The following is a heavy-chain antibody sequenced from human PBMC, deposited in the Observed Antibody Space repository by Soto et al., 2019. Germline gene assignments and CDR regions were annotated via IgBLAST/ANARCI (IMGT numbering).Heavy chain of an antibody. J-gene: IGHJ4*02. CDR3: ARGGYSGYDYQVGFDY. CDR2: INHSGGT. Sequence: SETLSLTCAVYGGSFSGYYWSWIRQPPGKGLEWIGEINHSGGTNYNPSLKSRVTISVDTSKNQFSLKLSSVTAADTAVYYCARGGYSGYDYQVGFDYWGQGTLVTVSS. CDR1: GGSFSGYY. V-gene: IGHV4-34*01. D-gene: IGHD5-12*01.